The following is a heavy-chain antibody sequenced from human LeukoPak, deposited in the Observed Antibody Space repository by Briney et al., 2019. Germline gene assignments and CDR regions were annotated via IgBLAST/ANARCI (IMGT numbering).Heavy chain of an antibody. CDR1: GGSLINTNW. D-gene: IGHD2-8*01. V-gene: IGHV4-4*02. CDR3: SRENGAFSPFGY. Sequence: TLSLTFGVSGGSLINTNWWSWVRQPPGQGLEWIGEISLTGLTHYNPSLESRVTVSLDKSKNQLSLNLTSVTAADTAVYYCSRENGAFSPFGYWGQGTLVTVSS. CDR2: ISLTGLT. J-gene: IGHJ4*02.